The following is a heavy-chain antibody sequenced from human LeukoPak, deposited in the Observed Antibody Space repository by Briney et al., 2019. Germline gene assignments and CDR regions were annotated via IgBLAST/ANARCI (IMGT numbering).Heavy chain of an antibody. CDR3: ARDSIVSLSTYYYYYGMDV. CDR1: GFTFSSYS. CDR2: ISTSSSYI. D-gene: IGHD2-15*01. J-gene: IGHJ6*02. Sequence: GGSLRLSCTASGFTFSSYSMNWVRQAPGKGLERVSSISTSSSYIYYADSVKGRFTISRDNAKNSMYLQMNSLRAEDTAVYYCARDSIVSLSTYYYYYGMDVWGQGTTVTVSS. V-gene: IGHV3-21*01.